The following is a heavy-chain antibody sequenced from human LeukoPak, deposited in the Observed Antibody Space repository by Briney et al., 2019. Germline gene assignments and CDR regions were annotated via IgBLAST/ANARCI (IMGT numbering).Heavy chain of an antibody. Sequence: PGGSLRLSCAASGFTFSSYAMSWVRQAPGKGLEWVSAISGSGGSTYYADSVKGRFTISRDNSKNTLYLQMNSLRAEDTAVYYCAKPPLIVPAVYYFDYWGQGTLVTVSS. V-gene: IGHV3-23*01. D-gene: IGHD2-2*01. CDR2: ISGSGGST. J-gene: IGHJ4*02. CDR3: AKPPLIVPAVYYFDY. CDR1: GFTFSSYA.